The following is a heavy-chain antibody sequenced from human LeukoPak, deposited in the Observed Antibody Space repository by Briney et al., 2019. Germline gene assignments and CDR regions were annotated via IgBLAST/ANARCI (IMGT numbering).Heavy chain of an antibody. J-gene: IGHJ1*01. CDR3: AKDLAAAGTTRPDFQH. Sequence: GGSLRLSCVASGFSFNNYAMNWVRQAPGKGLEWVSLIIGSSGSTFYADSVKGRFTISRDKSKNTLYLQMNSLRAEDTAVYYCAKDLAAAGTTRPDFQHWGRGTLVTVSS. CDR2: IIGSSGST. CDR1: GFSFNNYA. V-gene: IGHV3-23*01. D-gene: IGHD6-13*01.